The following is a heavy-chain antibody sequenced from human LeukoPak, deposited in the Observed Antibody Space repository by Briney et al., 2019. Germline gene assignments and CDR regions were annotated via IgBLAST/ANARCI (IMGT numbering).Heavy chain of an antibody. CDR3: ARGGVVLAAGGLDY. CDR1: GYTFTSYY. V-gene: IGHV1-46*01. CDR2: INPNSGST. J-gene: IGHJ4*02. D-gene: IGHD6-13*01. Sequence: ASVKVSCKATGYTFTSYYIHWVRQAPGQGLEWMGIINPNSGSTSYAQKFQGRVTMTRDTSTSTVYMELSSLRSEDTAVYYCARGGVVLAAGGLDYWGQGTLVTVSS.